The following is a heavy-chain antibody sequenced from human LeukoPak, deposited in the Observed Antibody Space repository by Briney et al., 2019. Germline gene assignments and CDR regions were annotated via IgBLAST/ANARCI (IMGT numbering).Heavy chain of an antibody. J-gene: IGHJ4*02. V-gene: IGHV3-48*02. CDR1: GFTFSSYA. CDR2: IRTTAEGAKYA. CDR3: AADLRYAFDY. D-gene: IGHD3-9*01. Sequence: GGSLRLSCAASGFTFSSYAMNWDRQAPGKGLEWISNIRTTAEGAKYAYYADSVKGRVTISRDDGKNTLYLHMNSLRDDDTFVYYCAADLRYAFDYWGQGILVTVSS.